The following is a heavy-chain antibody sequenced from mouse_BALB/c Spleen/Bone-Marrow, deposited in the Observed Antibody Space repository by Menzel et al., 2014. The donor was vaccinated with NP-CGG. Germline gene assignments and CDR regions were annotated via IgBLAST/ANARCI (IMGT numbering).Heavy chain of an antibody. D-gene: IGHD1-1*01. J-gene: IGHJ4*01. CDR2: IDLANGNT. Sequence: LQESGAELVKPGASVKLSCTASGFNIKDTYMHWVKQRPEQGLEWIGRIDLANGNTKYDPKFQGKATITADTSSNTAYLQLSSLTSEDTAVYYCARSRDYGSSYYAMDYWGQGTSVTVSS. CDR1: GFNIKDTY. V-gene: IGHV14-3*02. CDR3: ARSRDYGSSYYAMDY.